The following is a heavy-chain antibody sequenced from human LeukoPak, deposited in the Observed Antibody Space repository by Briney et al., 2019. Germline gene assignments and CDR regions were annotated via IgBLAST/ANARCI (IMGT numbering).Heavy chain of an antibody. V-gene: IGHV1-8*01. D-gene: IGHD1-1*01. CDR2: MNPNSGNT. J-gene: IGHJ4*02. Sequence: ASVKVSCKASGYTFTSYDINWVRQATGQGLEWMGWMNPNSGNTGYAQKFQGRVTMTRNTSISTAYMELSSLRSEDTAVYYCARGGTIKTDFDYWGQGTLVTVSS. CDR1: GYTFTSYD. CDR3: ARGGTIKTDFDY.